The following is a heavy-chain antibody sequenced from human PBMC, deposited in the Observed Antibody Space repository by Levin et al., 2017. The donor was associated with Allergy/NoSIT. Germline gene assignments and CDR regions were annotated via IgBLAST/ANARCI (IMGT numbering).Heavy chain of an antibody. D-gene: IGHD6-6*01. CDR3: AKAMEASSLFDS. V-gene: IGHV3-43D*03. Sequence: GESLKISCVASGFTFDDYAMHWVRQAPGKGLEWVSLVSWDGGSTYYADSVKGRFSISRDNTKNSLYLHMNILRPEDTALYYCAKAMEASSLFDSWGQGTLVTVSS. CDR1: GFTFDDYA. CDR2: VSWDGGST. J-gene: IGHJ4*02.